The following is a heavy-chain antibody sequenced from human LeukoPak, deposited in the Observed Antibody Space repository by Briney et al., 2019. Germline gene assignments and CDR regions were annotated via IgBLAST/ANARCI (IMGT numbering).Heavy chain of an antibody. CDR1: GFTFSDHY. Sequence: GGSLRLTCAASGFTFSDHYMDWVRQAPGKGLEWVGRTKNKANSYTTQYAASVKGRFTISRDDSKNSLYLQMNSLKTEGTAVYYCARGSSGVTISSYGMDVWGKGTTVTVSS. V-gene: IGHV3-72*01. D-gene: IGHD3-9*01. CDR2: TKNKANSYTT. J-gene: IGHJ6*04. CDR3: ARGSSGVTISSYGMDV.